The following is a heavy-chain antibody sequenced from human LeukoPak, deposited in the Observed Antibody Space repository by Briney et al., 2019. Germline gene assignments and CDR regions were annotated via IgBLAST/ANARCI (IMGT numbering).Heavy chain of an antibody. CDR1: GFTFNIYA. CDR3: ARHDSFIPY. D-gene: IGHD5-18*01. CDR2: ISDSGRSP. Sequence: QPGGSLRLSCAASGFTFNIYAMSWVRPASGKGLEWVSGISDSGRSPYYTESVKGRFTISRDNSKNTVYLQMNNLGVDDTATYFCARHDSFIPYWGQGILVTVSS. V-gene: IGHV3-23*01. J-gene: IGHJ4*02.